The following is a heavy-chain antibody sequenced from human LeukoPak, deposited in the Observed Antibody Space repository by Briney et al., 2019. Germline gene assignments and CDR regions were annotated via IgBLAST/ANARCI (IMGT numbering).Heavy chain of an antibody. CDR1: GFTFNSYE. CDR3: ARGRSRERAHGMDV. V-gene: IGHV3-30-3*01. Sequence: PGRSLRLSCAASGFTFNSYEMHWVRQAPGKGLEWVAVISYDGSNKYYADFVKSRFTFSRDNSKNTVHLQMNSLRAEDTAVYYCARGRSRERAHGMDVWGPGTTVTVSS. D-gene: IGHD6-6*01. CDR2: ISYDGSNK. J-gene: IGHJ6*02.